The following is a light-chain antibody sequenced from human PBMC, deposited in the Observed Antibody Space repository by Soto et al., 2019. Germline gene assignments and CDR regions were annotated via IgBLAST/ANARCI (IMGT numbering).Light chain of an antibody. CDR1: SSDVGGYNY. CDR2: DVS. CDR3: SSYTSSSRV. V-gene: IGLV2-14*01. Sequence: QSALTQPASVSGSPGQSITISCTGTSSDVGGYNYVSWYQQHPGKAPKLMIYDVSNRPSGVSNRFSGSKSGNTASLTISGPKAEDEADYYCSSYTSSSRVFGGGTKLTVL. J-gene: IGLJ2*01.